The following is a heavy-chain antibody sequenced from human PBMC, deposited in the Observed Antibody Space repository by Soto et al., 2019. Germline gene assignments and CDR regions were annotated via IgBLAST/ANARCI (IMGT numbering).Heavy chain of an antibody. CDR2: ISSNGGST. V-gene: IGHV3-64*02. CDR3: ARSGIVGAPRAFDI. Sequence: EVQLVESGEGLVQPGGSLRLSCAASGFTFSSYAMHWVRQAPGKGLEYVSAISSNGGSTYYADSVKGRFTISRDNSKNTLYLQMGSLRAEDMAVYYCARSGIVGAPRAFDIWGQGTRVTVSA. J-gene: IGHJ3*02. CDR1: GFTFSSYA. D-gene: IGHD1-26*01.